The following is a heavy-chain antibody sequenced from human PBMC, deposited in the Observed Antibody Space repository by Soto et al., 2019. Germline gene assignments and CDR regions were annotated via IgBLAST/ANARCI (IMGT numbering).Heavy chain of an antibody. Sequence: SVKVSCKASGGTFSSYAISWVRQAPGQGLEWMGGIIPIFGTANYAQKFQGRVTITADESTSTAYMELSSLRSEDTAVYYCASMHCGGDCYSYYYYYYMDVWGKGTTVTVSS. CDR3: ASMHCGGDCYSYYYYYYMDV. D-gene: IGHD2-21*02. J-gene: IGHJ6*03. CDR1: GGTFSSYA. CDR2: IIPIFGTA. V-gene: IGHV1-69*13.